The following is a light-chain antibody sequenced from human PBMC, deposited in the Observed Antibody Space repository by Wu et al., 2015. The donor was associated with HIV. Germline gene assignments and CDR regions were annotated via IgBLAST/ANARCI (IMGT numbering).Light chain of an antibody. J-gene: IGKJ4*01. CDR1: RSVSGT. CDR2: GAS. CDR3: QQYNNWPPIT. Sequence: EIVLTQSPATLSLSSGETATLSCRASRSVSGTLAWYQQKPGQAPGLLIYGASTRATGIPARFSGSGSGTEFTLTISSLQSEDFAVYYCQQYNNWPPITFGGGTKVEIK. V-gene: IGKV3-15*01.